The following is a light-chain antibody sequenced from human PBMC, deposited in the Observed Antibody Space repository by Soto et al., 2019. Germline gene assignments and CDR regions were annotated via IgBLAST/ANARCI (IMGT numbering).Light chain of an antibody. Sequence: EIVLTQSPGTLSLSPGQRATLSCRASQSVSSSYLAWYQQKSGQAPRLLIYGASSRATGIPDMFSGSGSGTDFTLNISRLEPEDFAVYCCQQYVSSPTWTFGQGTKGEIK. J-gene: IGKJ1*01. V-gene: IGKV3-20*01. CDR2: GAS. CDR1: QSVSSSY. CDR3: QQYVSSPTWT.